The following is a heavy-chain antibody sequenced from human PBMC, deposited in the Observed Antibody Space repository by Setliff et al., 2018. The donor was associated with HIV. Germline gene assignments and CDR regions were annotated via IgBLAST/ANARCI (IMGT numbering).Heavy chain of an antibody. J-gene: IGHJ5*02. V-gene: IGHV3-7*01. D-gene: IGHD1-20*01. Sequence: PSETLSLTCTVSGGSISSSSYYWGWIRQPPGKGLEWVANIKEDGSDKYYVDSVKGRFTISKDNAKNSLYLQMNSLRAEDTAVYYCARYKWNNWIFGWFDPWGQGTQVTVSS. CDR3: ARYKWNNWIFGWFDP. CDR1: GGSISSSSYY. CDR2: IKEDGSDK.